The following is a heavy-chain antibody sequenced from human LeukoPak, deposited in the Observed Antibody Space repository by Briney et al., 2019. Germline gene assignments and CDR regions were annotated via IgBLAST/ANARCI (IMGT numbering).Heavy chain of an antibody. J-gene: IGHJ5*02. CDR2: ISAYNGNT. CDR3: ARDRPVLRYFDWLLPTNWFDP. V-gene: IGHV1-18*01. D-gene: IGHD3-9*01. Sequence: GASVNVSCKASGYTFTSYGISWVRQAPGQGLEWMGWISAYNGNTNYAQKLQGRVTMTTDTSTSTAYMELRSLRSDDTAVYYCARDRPVLRYFDWLLPTNWFDPRGQGTLVTVSS. CDR1: GYTFTSYG.